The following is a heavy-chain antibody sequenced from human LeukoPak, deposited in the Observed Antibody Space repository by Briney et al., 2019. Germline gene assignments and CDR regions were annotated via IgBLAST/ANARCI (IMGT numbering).Heavy chain of an antibody. CDR2: IWHDGNYK. CDR3: ARDSDYYDSSAYSFRGGLHYDF. D-gene: IGHD3-22*01. Sequence: PGGSLTLSCVACGLTFSNYNMHWVRQAPGKGLEWVAVIWHDGNYKYYVDSVKGRFTISRDNSKNTVYLQMNSLGAEDTAVYSCARDSDYYDSSAYSFRGGLHYDFWGRGTLVTVSS. V-gene: IGHV3-33*01. J-gene: IGHJ4*02. CDR1: GLTFSNYN.